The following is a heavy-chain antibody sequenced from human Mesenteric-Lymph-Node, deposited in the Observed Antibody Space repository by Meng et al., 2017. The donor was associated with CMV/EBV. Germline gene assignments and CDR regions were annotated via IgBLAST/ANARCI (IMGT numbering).Heavy chain of an antibody. V-gene: IGHV3-66*02. J-gene: IGHJ4*02. CDR2: IYSGGST. Sequence: GESLKISCAASGITVSDNYMSWVRQAPGKGLEWVSVIYSGGSTYYADSVKGRFTISRDNSKNTLYLQMNSLRAEDTAVYYCATAKGQLGFDYWGQGTLVTVSS. CDR3: ATAKGQLGFDY. D-gene: IGHD6-6*01. CDR1: GITVSDNY.